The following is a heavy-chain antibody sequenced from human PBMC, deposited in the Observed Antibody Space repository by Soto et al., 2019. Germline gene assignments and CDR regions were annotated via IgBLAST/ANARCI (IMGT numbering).Heavy chain of an antibody. D-gene: IGHD2-8*02. Sequence: QITLKESGPTRVRPTQTLALTCNFSGFSLSTSGVGVGWIRQPPGKALECLGIIYWDDDRRYSPSLKNRLTITNDXXKXEXXLIMPITDPEATGTHYGAHRRVGDGGGGDGGVFDYGGRGFLGTVSS. CDR2: IYWDDDR. J-gene: IGHJ4*02. CDR3: AHRRVGDGGGGDGGVFDY. CDR1: GFSLSTSGVG. V-gene: IGHV2-5*02.